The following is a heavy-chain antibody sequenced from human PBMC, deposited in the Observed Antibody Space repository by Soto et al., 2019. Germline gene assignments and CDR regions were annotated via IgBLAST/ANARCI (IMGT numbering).Heavy chain of an antibody. CDR2: ISNSGDST. V-gene: IGHV3-64D*06. J-gene: IGHJ4*02. CDR1: DFTFSNYA. CDR3: VEDHGPYHLNFEY. Sequence: GGSLRLSSLASDFTFSNYAMHWVRQTPGKGLEYVSAISNSGDSTYYADSVKCRFTISRDNSKNTLFLQMSTLRPEDTAVYYCVEDHGPYHLNFEYWGQGTLVTVSS.